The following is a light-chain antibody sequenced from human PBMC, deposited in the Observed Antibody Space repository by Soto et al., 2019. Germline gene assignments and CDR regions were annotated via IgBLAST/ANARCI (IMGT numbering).Light chain of an antibody. CDR3: QNYNSYSEE. J-gene: IGKJ1*01. CDR2: RAS. Sequence: DIQITQSPSALAGSVASIVTITCPSSQTISSWLAWYQQKPGKAPKLLIYRASTWASGVPSRFSGSGSGTAFTLTISSLQPDDFAIYYCQNYNSYSEEFGQGTQLDIK. CDR1: QTISSW. V-gene: IGKV1-5*03.